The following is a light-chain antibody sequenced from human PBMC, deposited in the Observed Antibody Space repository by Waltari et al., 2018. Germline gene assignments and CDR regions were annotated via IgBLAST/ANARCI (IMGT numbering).Light chain of an antibody. CDR3: QHYVRLPAT. CDR1: QSVGGT. Sequence: EIVLTQSPGTLSLSPGERATLSCRASQSVGGTLAWYQQKPGQATRLGLYGASLRAPGTPDRLSGTGSGTDFILTISRLEPEDFAVYYCQHYVRLPATFGQGTKVEIK. CDR2: GAS. V-gene: IGKV3-20*01. J-gene: IGKJ1*01.